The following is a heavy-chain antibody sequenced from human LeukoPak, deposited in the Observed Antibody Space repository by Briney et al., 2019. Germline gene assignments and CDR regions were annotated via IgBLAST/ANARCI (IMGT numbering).Heavy chain of an antibody. V-gene: IGHV4-39*01. CDR3: ARQLPTAAADTRGYFDY. Sequence: SETLSLTCTVSGGSISIISSSTYYWGWIRHAPGKGLEWIGSLYYVENSHYNPSLKSRATLSVDTSNNQFSLKLTSVTAADAAVYFCARQLPTAAADTRGYFDYWGQGTVVTVSS. J-gene: IGHJ4*02. D-gene: IGHD6-25*01. CDR2: LYYVENS. CDR1: GGSISIISSSTYY.